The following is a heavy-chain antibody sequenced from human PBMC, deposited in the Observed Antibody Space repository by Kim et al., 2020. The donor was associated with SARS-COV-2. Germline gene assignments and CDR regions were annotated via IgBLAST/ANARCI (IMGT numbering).Heavy chain of an antibody. V-gene: IGHV1-3*01. D-gene: IGHD6-19*01. J-gene: IGHJ5*02. Sequence: ASVKVSCKASGYTFTSYAMHWVRQAPGQRLEWMGWINAGNGNTKYSQKFQGRVTITRDTSASTAYMELSSLRSEDTAVYYCAREDVSSGWYPNWFDPWGQGTLVTVSS. CDR3: AREDVSSGWYPNWFDP. CDR1: GYTFTSYA. CDR2: INAGNGNT.